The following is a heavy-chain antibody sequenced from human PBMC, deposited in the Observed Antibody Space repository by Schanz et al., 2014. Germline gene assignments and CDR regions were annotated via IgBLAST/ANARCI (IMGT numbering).Heavy chain of an antibody. J-gene: IGHJ4*02. V-gene: IGHV3-7*01. CDR2: IKQDGIEK. CDR3: ARDKGGYYPFDY. Sequence: EVQLVESGGGLVQPGGSLRLSCAASGFTFGNFFMSWVRQAPGKGLEWVANIKQDGIEKYYVDSVKSRFTISRDNAKTSAYQQRNSLTAADTAVYYCARDKGGYYPFDYWGRGTLVTVPS. CDR1: GFTFGNFF. D-gene: IGHD3-3*01.